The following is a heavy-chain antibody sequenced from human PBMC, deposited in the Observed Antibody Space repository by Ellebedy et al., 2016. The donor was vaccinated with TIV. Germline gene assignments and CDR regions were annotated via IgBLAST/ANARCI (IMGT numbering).Heavy chain of an antibody. V-gene: IGHV3-23*01. Sequence: GESLKISCATSGFIFSDYAISWVRQPPGKVLEWVSTINGRGESTFAADYVKGRFTISRDFSKRTVYLQINSLRVEDTAVYFCATRGHSIGWFADWGQGTLVTVSS. D-gene: IGHD3-22*01. CDR3: ATRGHSIGWFAD. CDR2: INGRGEST. CDR1: GFIFSDYA. J-gene: IGHJ5*02.